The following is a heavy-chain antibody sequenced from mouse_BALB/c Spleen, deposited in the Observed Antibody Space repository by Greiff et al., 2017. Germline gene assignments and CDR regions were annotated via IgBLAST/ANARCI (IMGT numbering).Heavy chain of an antibody. V-gene: IGHV1S135*01. CDR2: IDPVNGGT. CDR3: ARGRGAMDY. CDR1: GYSFTSYY. J-gene: IGHJ4*01. Sequence: VQLQQSGPELMKPGASVKISCTASGYSFTSYYMHWVRQSHGKSLEWIGYIDPVNGGTSYNQKFKGKATLTVDKSTSTAYMHLSSLTSEDTAVYYCARGRGAMDYWGQGTSVTVSS.